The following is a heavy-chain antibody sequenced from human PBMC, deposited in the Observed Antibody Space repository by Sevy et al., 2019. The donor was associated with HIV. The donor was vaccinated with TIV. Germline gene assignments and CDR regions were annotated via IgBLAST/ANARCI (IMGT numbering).Heavy chain of an antibody. CDR1: GFIFSSYE. CDR3: ARDSPPSATTVAHFDC. D-gene: IGHD4-17*01. J-gene: IGHJ4*02. CDR2: ISNSGTTM. Sequence: GGSLRLSCAASGFIFSSYEMNWVRQAPGKGLEWVSYISNSGTTMYYSDSVKGRFTISRDNARNSLYLQMNSLRAEDTAVYYCARDSPPSATTVAHFDCWGQGTLVTVSS. V-gene: IGHV3-48*03.